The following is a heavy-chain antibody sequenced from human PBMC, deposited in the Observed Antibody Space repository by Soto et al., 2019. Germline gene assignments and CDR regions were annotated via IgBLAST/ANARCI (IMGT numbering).Heavy chain of an antibody. J-gene: IGHJ6*03. Sequence: QLQLQESGPGLVKPSETLSLTCTVSGGSISSSSYYWGWIRQPPGKGLEWIGSIYYSGSTYYNPSLKSRVTISVDTSKNQFSLKLSSVTAADTAVYYCARHGYYYYYRDVWGKGTTVTVSS. CDR1: GGSISSSSYY. CDR2: IYYSGST. CDR3: ARHGYYYYYRDV. V-gene: IGHV4-39*01.